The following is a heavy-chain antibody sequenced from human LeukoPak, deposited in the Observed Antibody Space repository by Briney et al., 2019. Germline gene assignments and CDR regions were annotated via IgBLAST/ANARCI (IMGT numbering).Heavy chain of an antibody. V-gene: IGHV4-59*08. D-gene: IGHD3-3*01. CDR2: IYYSGST. CDR1: GGSISSYY. Sequence: PSETLSLTCTVSGGSISSYYWSWIRQPPGKGLEWIGYIYYSGSTNYNPSLKSRVTISVDTSKNQFSLKLSSVTAADTAVYYCARHLGSHYDFWSGYQPDAFDIWGQGTMVTVSS. J-gene: IGHJ3*02. CDR3: ARHLGSHYDFWSGYQPDAFDI.